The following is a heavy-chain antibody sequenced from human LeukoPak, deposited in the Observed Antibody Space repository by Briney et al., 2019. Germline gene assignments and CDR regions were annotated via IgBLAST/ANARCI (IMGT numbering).Heavy chain of an antibody. D-gene: IGHD6-13*01. V-gene: IGHV4-38-2*02. CDR1: GYSISSGYY. CDR3: ASTRGAIAAAGRPFDY. J-gene: IGHJ4*02. Sequence: PSETLSLTCTVSGYSISSGYYWGWIRQPPGKGLEWIGSIYHSGSTNYNPSLKSRVTISVDTSKNQFSLKLSSVTAADTAVYYCASTRGAIAAAGRPFDYWGQGTLVTVSS. CDR2: IYHSGST.